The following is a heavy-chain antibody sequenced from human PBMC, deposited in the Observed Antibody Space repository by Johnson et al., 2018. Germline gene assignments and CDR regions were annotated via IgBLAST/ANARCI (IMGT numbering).Heavy chain of an antibody. Sequence: VQLVESGGGLVEPGRSLRLSCTASGFTFGDYAMSWFRQAPGKGLEWVGFIRSKAYGGTTEYAASVKGRLTISRDDSKSIAYLQMNSPTTEDTAVYYCTSHLGYCSSASCYSPYYYYGMDGWGQGTTVTVSS. D-gene: IGHD2-2*02. V-gene: IGHV3-49*03. CDR1: GFTFGDYA. J-gene: IGHJ6*02. CDR2: IRSKAYGGTT. CDR3: TSHLGYCSSASCYSPYYYYGMDG.